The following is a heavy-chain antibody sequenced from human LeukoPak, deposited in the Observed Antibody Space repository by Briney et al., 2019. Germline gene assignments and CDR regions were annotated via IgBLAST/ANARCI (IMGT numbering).Heavy chain of an antibody. CDR2: IYPGDSDT. V-gene: IGHV5-51*01. CDR1: GYRFTSYW. D-gene: IGHD5-18*01. Sequence: GESLKISCKGSGYRFTSYWIGWVRQMPGKGLEWMGIIYPGDSDTRYSPSFQGQVTISADKSISTAYLQWSSLKASDTAMYYCARPSQRGYSYRYFDYWGQGTLVTVSS. J-gene: IGHJ4*02. CDR3: ARPSQRGYSYRYFDY.